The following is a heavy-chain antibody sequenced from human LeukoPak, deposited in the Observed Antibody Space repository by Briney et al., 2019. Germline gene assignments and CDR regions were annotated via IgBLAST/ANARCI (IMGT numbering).Heavy chain of an antibody. CDR3: ARDGYLAPVIAFLDY. V-gene: IGHV3-74*01. D-gene: IGHD2-2*03. CDR1: GFTFSSYW. J-gene: IGHJ4*02. CDR2: LKGEGSRA. Sequence: GGSLRLSCAASGFTFSSYWMHWVRQSPGKGLEWVGQLKGEGSRANYADSVRGRFTVSRDNAKNTVYLQLNSLRAEDTAVYYCARDGYLAPVIAFLDYWGQGTPVTVSS.